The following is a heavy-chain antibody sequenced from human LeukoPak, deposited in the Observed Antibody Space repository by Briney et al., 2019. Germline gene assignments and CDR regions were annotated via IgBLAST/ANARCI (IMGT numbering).Heavy chain of an antibody. CDR3: ARGQWFGELLGWFDP. J-gene: IGHJ5*02. Sequence: GGSLRLSCAASGFTFSSYGMHWVRQAPGKGLEWVAVIWYDGSNKYYADSVKGRFTTSRDNSKNTLYLQMNSLRAEDTAVYYCARGQWFGELLGWFDPWGQGTLVTVSS. V-gene: IGHV3-33*01. CDR2: IWYDGSNK. D-gene: IGHD3-10*01. CDR1: GFTFSSYG.